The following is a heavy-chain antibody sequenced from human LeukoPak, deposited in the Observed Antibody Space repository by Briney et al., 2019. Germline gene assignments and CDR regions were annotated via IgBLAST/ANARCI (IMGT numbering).Heavy chain of an antibody. Sequence: ASVKVSCKVSGYTLTELSMHWVRQAPGKGLEWMGGFDPEDGETIYAQKFQGRVTMTEDTSTDTAYMELSSLRSEDTAVYYCATQSVVGTYYGSGSHAPPVSLWGQGTLVTVSS. CDR2: FDPEDGET. V-gene: IGHV1-24*01. CDR3: ATQSVVGTYYGSGSHAPPVSL. CDR1: GYTLTELS. J-gene: IGHJ4*02. D-gene: IGHD3-10*01.